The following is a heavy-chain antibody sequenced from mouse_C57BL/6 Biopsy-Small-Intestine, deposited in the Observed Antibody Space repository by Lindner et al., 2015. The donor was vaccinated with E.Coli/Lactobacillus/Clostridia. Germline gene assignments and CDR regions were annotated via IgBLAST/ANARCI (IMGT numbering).Heavy chain of an antibody. CDR2: LIPIFRTA. V-gene: IGHV1-81*01. CDR3: ARDLGSGWYGFDT. D-gene: IGHD2-2*01. CDR1: GGTFSSFG. J-gene: IGHJ4*01. Sequence: SVKVSCKASGGTFSSFGIAWVRQAPGQGLEWMGGLIPIFRTANYAQNFQGRVTITADDSANAAYMELRSLKSDDTAVYYCARDLGSGWYGFDTWGQGTLVTVSS.